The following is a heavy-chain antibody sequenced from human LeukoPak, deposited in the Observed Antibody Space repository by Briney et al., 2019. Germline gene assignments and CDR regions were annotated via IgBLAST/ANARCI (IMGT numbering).Heavy chain of an antibody. CDR3: ARDRAAAEDYYYYGMDV. CDR2: IYYSGST. J-gene: IGHJ6*04. V-gene: IGHV4-39*07. D-gene: IGHD6-13*01. Sequence: SETLSLTCTVSGGSISSSSYYWGWIRQPPGKGLEWIGSIYYSGSTNYNPSLKSRVTISVDKSKNQFSLKLSSVTAADTAVYYCARDRAAAEDYYYYGMDVWGKGTTVTVSS. CDR1: GGSISSSSYY.